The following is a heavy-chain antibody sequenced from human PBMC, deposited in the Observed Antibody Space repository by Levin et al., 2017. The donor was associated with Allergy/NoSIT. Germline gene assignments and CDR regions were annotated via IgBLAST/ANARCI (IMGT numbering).Heavy chain of an antibody. D-gene: IGHD6-13*01. V-gene: IGHV4-59*01. CDR3: AREAAAGYDY. CDR1: GGSISSYY. CDR2: IYYSGST. Sequence: SETLSLTCTVSGGSISSYYWSWIRQPPGKGLEWIGYIYYSGSTNYNPSLKSRVTISVDTSKNQFSLKLSSVTAADTAVYYCAREAAAGYDYWGQGTLVTVSS. J-gene: IGHJ4*02.